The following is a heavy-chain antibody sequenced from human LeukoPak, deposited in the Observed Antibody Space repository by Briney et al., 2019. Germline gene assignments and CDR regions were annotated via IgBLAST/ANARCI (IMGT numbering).Heavy chain of an antibody. D-gene: IGHD2-15*01. CDR3: ARVVAALTYYGMDV. V-gene: IGHV4-34*01. CDR2: INHSGST. J-gene: IGHJ6*02. Sequence: SETLSLTCAVYGGSFSGYYWSWIRQPPGKGLEWIGEINHSGSTNYNPSLKSRVTISVDTSKNQFSLKLSSVTAADTAVYYCARVVAALTYYGMDVWGQGTTVTVSS. CDR1: GGSFSGYY.